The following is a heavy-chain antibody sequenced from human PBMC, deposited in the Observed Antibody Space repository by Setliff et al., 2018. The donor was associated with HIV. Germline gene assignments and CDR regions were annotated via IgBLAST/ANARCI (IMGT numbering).Heavy chain of an antibody. J-gene: IGHJ4*02. Sequence: GGSLRLSCAASGFTFSSYGMHWVRQAPGKGLEWVTFIRHDGINEDYRDSVKGRFSVSRDNSKNTLYLQMNSLRVVDTAVYFCAKNLYRSPWSPLDYWGQGALVTVSS. CDR1: GFTFSSYG. D-gene: IGHD6-19*01. CDR3: AKNLYRSPWSPLDY. V-gene: IGHV3-30*02. CDR2: IRHDGINE.